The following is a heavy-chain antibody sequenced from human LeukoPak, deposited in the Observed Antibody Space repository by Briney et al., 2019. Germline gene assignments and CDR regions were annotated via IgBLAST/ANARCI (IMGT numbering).Heavy chain of an antibody. D-gene: IGHD1-7*01. V-gene: IGHV4-59*01. CDR3: ARALWYGTGTTYYYYGMDV. CDR1: GGSISSYY. Sequence: SETLSLTCTVSGGSISSYYWSWIRQPPGKGLEWIGYIYYSGSTNYNPSLKSRVTISVDTSKNQFSLKLSSVTAADTAVYHCARALWYGTGTTYYYYGMDVWGQGTTVTVSS. CDR2: IYYSGST. J-gene: IGHJ6*02.